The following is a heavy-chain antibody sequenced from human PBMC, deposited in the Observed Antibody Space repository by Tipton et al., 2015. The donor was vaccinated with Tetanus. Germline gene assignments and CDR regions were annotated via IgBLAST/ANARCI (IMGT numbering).Heavy chain of an antibody. D-gene: IGHD1-14*01. Sequence: SLRLSCISSGFTFESYAMHWVRHTPGKGLEWVSSISWNSTRRDYADSVEGRFTISRDNAKNALYLQMTSLRREDTALYYCAKGDGIGTSLPSSYAMDVWGQGTTVPVSS. CDR1: GFTFESYA. J-gene: IGHJ6*02. V-gene: IGHV3-9*01. CDR3: AKGDGIGTSLPSSYAMDV. CDR2: ISWNSTRR.